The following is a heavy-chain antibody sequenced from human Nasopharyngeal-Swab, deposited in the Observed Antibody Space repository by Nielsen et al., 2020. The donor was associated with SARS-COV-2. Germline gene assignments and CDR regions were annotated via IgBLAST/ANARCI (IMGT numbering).Heavy chain of an antibody. J-gene: IGHJ5*02. CDR1: GFTFSSYS. V-gene: IGHV3-21*01. Sequence: GESLKISCAASGFTFSSYSTNWVRQAPGKGLEWVSSISSSSSYIYYADSVKGRFTISRDNAKNSLYLQMNSLRAEDTAVYYCARGSSIQLWSPGWFDPWGQGTLVTVSS. D-gene: IGHD5-18*01. CDR2: ISSSSSYI. CDR3: ARGSSIQLWSPGWFDP.